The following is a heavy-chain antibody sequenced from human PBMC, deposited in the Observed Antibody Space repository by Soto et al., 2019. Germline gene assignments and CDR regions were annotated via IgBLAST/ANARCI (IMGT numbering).Heavy chain of an antibody. CDR3: AKDEISKTIRGDAFNF. D-gene: IGHD1-7*01. V-gene: IGHV3-30*18. CDR1: GFTFSSDG. J-gene: IGHJ3*01. CDR2: ISYDGSYQ. Sequence: GGSLRLSCAASGFTFSSDGMHWVRQAPGKGLEWVAVISYDGSYQYYVDSVKGRFTISRDNSKNTLYLQMNSLRAEDTAVYYCAKDEISKTIRGDAFNFWGQGTMVTVSS.